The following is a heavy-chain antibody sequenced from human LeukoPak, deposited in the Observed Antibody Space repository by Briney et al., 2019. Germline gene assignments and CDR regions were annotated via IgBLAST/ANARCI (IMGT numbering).Heavy chain of an antibody. J-gene: IGHJ4*02. CDR2: ISSSGSTI. V-gene: IGHV3-48*03. CDR3: ARDIRYGDYGDY. CDR1: GFTFSSYE. Sequence: GGSLRLSCAASGFTFSSYEMNWVRQAPGKGLEWVSYISSSGSTIYYADSVKGRFTISRDNAKNSLYLQMNSLRAEDTAVYYCARDIRYGDYGDYWGQGTLVTVSP. D-gene: IGHD4-17*01.